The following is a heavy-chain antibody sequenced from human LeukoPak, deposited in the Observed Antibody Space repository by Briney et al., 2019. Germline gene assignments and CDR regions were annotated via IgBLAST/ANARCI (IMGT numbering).Heavy chain of an antibody. CDR3: ARAGEYSSSQTYFDY. Sequence: GGSLRLSCAASGFTFSSYGMHWVRQAPGKGLEWVAVIWYDGSNKYYADSVKGRFTISRDNSKNTLYLQMNSLRSEDTAVYYCARAGEYSSSQTYFDYWGQGTLVTVSS. V-gene: IGHV3-33*01. CDR2: IWYDGSNK. D-gene: IGHD6-6*01. J-gene: IGHJ4*02. CDR1: GFTFSSYG.